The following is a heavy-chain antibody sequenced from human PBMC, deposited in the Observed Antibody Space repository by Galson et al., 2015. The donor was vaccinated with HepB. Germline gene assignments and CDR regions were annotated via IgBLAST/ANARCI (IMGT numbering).Heavy chain of an antibody. J-gene: IGHJ4*02. V-gene: IGHV3-30*03. D-gene: IGHD5-12*01. CDR1: GFTFSSYG. CDR2: ISYDGSNK. Sequence: SLRLSCAASGFTFSSYGMHWVRQAPGKGLEWVAVISYDGSNKYYADSVKGRFTISRDNSKNTLYLQMNSLRAEDTAVYYCAREYSGYDSARGYFDYWDQGTLVTVSS. CDR3: AREYSGYDSARGYFDY.